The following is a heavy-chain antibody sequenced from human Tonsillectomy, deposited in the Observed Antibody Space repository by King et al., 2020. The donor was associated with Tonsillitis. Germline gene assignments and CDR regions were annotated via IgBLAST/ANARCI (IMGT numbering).Heavy chain of an antibody. Sequence: VQLVESGGGLVQPGGSLRLSCSASGFSFSSFAMHWVRQAPGKGLEDVSVISSNGGFTSSAGSVKGRFTIYRDNSKNTLYPQMSSLRREDTAVYFCVKESSAMYGEFYYWGQGTLVTVSS. V-gene: IGHV3-64D*06. CDR3: VKESSAMYGEFYY. J-gene: IGHJ4*02. CDR1: GFSFSSFA. D-gene: IGHD4/OR15-4a*01. CDR2: ISSNGGFT.